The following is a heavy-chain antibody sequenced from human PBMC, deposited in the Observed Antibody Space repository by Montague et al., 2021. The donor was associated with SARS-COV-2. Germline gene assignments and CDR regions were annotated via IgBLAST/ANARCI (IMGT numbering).Heavy chain of an antibody. J-gene: IGHJ6*02. D-gene: IGHD3-3*01. CDR1: GGSISSREC. CDR2: IHQSESGXT. Sequence: SETLSLTCAVSGGSISSRECWSWVRQPPGKGLEWIREIHQSESGXTNXNPSLKSRVTISIDQSKNYFSLNLTSMPAADTAVYYCGGTWVYFSPVDVWGQGTTVIVSS. CDR3: GGTWVYFSPVDV. V-gene: IGHV4-4*02.